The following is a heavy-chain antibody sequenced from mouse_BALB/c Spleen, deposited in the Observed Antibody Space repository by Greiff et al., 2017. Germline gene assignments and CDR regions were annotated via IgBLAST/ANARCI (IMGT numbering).Heavy chain of an antibody. D-gene: IGHD1-1*01. J-gene: IGHJ4*01. V-gene: IGHV2-2*02. CDR1: GFSLTSYG. Sequence: VKLMESGPGLVQPSQSLSITCTVSGFSLTSYGVHWVRQSPGKGLEWLGVIWSGGSTDYNAAFISRLSISKDNSKSQVFFKMNSLQANDTAIYYCARRGKSSRTSYAMDYWGQGTSDTVSS. CDR2: IWSGGST. CDR3: ARRGKSSRTSYAMDY.